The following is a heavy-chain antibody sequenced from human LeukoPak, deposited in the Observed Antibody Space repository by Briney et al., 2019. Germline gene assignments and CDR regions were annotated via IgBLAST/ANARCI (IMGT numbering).Heavy chain of an antibody. V-gene: IGHV3-30*18. Sequence: GGSLRLSCAASGFTFSSYGMHWVRQAPGKGLEWVALVSYDGNNKYYVDSVKGRFTISRDNSKNALYLQMNSLGAEDTAVYYCAKRSTWHLAYWGQGTLVTVSS. CDR3: AKRSTWHLAY. J-gene: IGHJ4*02. D-gene: IGHD5-24*01. CDR1: GFTFSSYG. CDR2: VSYDGNNK.